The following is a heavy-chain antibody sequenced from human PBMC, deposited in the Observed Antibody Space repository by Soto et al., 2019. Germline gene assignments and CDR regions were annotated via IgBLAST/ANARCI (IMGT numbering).Heavy chain of an antibody. D-gene: IGHD2-15*01. CDR3: ARGQEVGAHFFDS. J-gene: IGHJ4*02. CDR2: IGTAGDT. V-gene: IGHV3-13*01. Sequence: LRLSCEASGFTFSGFDMHWVRQPTGKGLEWVSTIGTAGDTYYAVSVKGRFTISRDNAKNSLSLQMNSLRAGDTAVYFCARGQEVGAHFFDSWGQGTQVTVYS. CDR1: GFTFSGFD.